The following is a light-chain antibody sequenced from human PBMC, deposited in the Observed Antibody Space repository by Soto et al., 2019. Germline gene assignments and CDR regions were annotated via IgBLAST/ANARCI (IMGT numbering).Light chain of an antibody. V-gene: IGKV3-11*01. CDR1: QSVSSY. CDR2: DAS. Sequence: EIVLTQSPATLSFSPGERATLSCRASQSVSSYLAWYQQKPGQAPRLLIYDASNRATGIPARFSGSGSGTDFTLTISSLEPEDFAVYSCQQRSNWPPGLTFGGGTKVEIK. CDR3: QQRSNWPPGLT. J-gene: IGKJ4*01.